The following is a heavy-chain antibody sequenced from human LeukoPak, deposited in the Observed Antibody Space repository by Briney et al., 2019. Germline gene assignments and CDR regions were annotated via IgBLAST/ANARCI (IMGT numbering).Heavy chain of an antibody. CDR2: IKQDGSEK. Sequence: GGSLRLSCAASGFTFTKAWMSWVRQAPGKGLEWVANIKQDGSEKYYVDSVKGRFTISRDNAKNSLYLQMNSLRAEDTAVYYCAKDVKSYDFWVTNYFDYWGQGTLVTVSS. J-gene: IGHJ4*02. V-gene: IGHV3-7*01. CDR1: GFTFTKAW. D-gene: IGHD3-3*01. CDR3: AKDVKSYDFWVTNYFDY.